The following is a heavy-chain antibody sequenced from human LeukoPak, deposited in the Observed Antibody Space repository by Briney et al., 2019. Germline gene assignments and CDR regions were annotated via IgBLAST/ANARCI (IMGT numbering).Heavy chain of an antibody. D-gene: IGHD6-13*01. J-gene: IGHJ4*02. Sequence: GGSLRLSCAASGFTFSSYEMNWVRQAPGKGLEWVSYISSSGSTIYYADSVKGRFTISRDNAKNSLYLQMNSLRAEDTAVYYCARASGCSSSWGYFDYWGQGTLVTVSS. CDR2: ISSSGSTI. CDR3: ARASGCSSSWGYFDY. CDR1: GFTFSSYE. V-gene: IGHV3-48*03.